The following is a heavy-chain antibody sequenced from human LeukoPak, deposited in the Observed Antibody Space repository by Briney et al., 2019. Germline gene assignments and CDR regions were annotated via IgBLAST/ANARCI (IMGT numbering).Heavy chain of an antibody. CDR2: ISAYNGNT. D-gene: IGHD2-2*01. CDR1: GYTFTSYG. CDR3: AYCSSTSCSHTFDY. J-gene: IGHJ4*02. V-gene: IGHV1-18*01. Sequence: ASVKVSCKASGYTFTSYGISWVRQAPGQGLEWMGWISAYNGNTNYAQKFQGRVTITADKSTSTAYMELSSLRSEDTAVYYCAYCSSTSCSHTFDYWGQGTLVTVSS.